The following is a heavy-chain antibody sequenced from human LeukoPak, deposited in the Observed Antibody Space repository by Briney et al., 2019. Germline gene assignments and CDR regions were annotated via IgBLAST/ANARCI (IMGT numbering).Heavy chain of an antibody. Sequence: PSETLSLTCTVSGGSISSDGYYWGWIRQPPGKGLEWIGSIYYSGSTYYNPSLKSRVTISVDTSKNQFSLKLSPVTAADTAVYYCALLRDTAMVVSAFDIWGQGTMVTVSS. J-gene: IGHJ3*02. D-gene: IGHD5-18*01. CDR2: IYYSGST. V-gene: IGHV4-39*01. CDR3: ALLRDTAMVVSAFDI. CDR1: GGSISSDGYY.